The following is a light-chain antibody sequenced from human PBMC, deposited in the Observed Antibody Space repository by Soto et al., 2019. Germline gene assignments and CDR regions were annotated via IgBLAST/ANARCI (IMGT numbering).Light chain of an antibody. V-gene: IGLV2-14*03. CDR2: DVT. J-gene: IGLJ1*01. Sequence: QSVLTQPASVSGSPGQSSTISCTGTSSDIGSYNYVSWYQQHPGKAPKLMIYDVTNRPSGVSNRFSGSKSGNTASLTISGLQAEDEADYYCTSYTSSYTDVFGTGNKVTVL. CDR3: TSYTSSYTDV. CDR1: SSDIGSYNY.